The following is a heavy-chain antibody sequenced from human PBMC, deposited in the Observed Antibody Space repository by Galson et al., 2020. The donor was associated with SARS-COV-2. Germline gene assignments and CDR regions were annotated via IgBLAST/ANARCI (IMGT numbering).Heavy chain of an antibody. D-gene: IGHD6-19*01. CDR1: GFTFSSYG. CDR2: ISYDGSNK. V-gene: IGHV3-30*18. J-gene: IGHJ4*02. CDR3: AKDQREAVAGTGVDY. Sequence: GGSLRLSCAASGFTFSSYGMHWVRQAPGKGLEWVAVISYDGSNKYYADSVKGRFTISRDNSKNTLYLQMNSLRAKDTAVYYCAKDQREAVAGTGVDYWGQGTLVTVSS.